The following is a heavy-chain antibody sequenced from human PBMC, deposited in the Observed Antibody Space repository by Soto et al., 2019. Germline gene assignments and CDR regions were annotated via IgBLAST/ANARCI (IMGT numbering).Heavy chain of an antibody. CDR2: ISAYNGNT. CDR3: ARVGRIVLMVYARYYMDV. Sequence: ASVKVSCKASGYTFTSYGISWVRQAPGQGHEWMGWISAYNGNTNYAQKLQGRVTMTTDTSTSTAYMELRSLRSDDTAVYYCARVGRIVLMVYARYYMDVWGKGTTVTVSS. CDR1: GYTFTSYG. D-gene: IGHD2-8*01. V-gene: IGHV1-18*01. J-gene: IGHJ6*03.